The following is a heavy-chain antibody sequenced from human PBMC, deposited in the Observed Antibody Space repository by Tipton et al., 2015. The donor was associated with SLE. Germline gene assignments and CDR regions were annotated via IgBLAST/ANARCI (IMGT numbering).Heavy chain of an antibody. CDR3: ATQTGTPSFFAY. V-gene: IGHV5-51*01. CDR2: IYASDSEA. CDR1: GFTFTNYW. Sequence: QSGAEVKKPGESLKISCAGSGFTFTNYWIGWVRQMPGKGLEWMGIIYASDSEARYSPSFQGQVTMSVDKSINTAYLQWSSLKASDAAIYYCATQTGTPSFFAYWGQGTLVTVSS. J-gene: IGHJ4*02. D-gene: IGHD1/OR15-1a*01.